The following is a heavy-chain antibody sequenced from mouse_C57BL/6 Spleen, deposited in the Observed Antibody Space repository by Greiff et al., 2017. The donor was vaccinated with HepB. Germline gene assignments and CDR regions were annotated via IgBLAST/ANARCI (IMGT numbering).Heavy chain of an antibody. V-gene: IGHV1-82*01. Sequence: QVQLQQSGPELVKPGASVKISCKASGYAFSSSWMNWVKQRPGKGLEWIGRIYPGDGDTNYNGKFKGKATLTADKSSSTAYMQLSSLTSEDSAVYFCARCGDAGAYYFDYWGQGTTLTVSS. D-gene: IGHD3-1*01. CDR1: GYAFSSSW. CDR3: ARCGDAGAYYFDY. CDR2: IYPGDGDT. J-gene: IGHJ2*01.